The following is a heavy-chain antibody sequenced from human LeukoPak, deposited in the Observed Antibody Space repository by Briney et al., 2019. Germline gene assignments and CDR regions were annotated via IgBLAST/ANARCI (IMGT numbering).Heavy chain of an antibody. V-gene: IGHV3-66*01. CDR3: ARDRGFGGFDP. Sequence: GGSLRLSCAASGFTFSSYGMSWVRQAPGKGLEWVSVIYSGGSTYNADSVKGRFTISRDNSKNTLYLQMNSLRAEDTAVYYCARDRGFGGFDPWGQGTLVTVSS. CDR2: IYSGGST. D-gene: IGHD3-10*01. J-gene: IGHJ5*02. CDR1: GFTFSSYG.